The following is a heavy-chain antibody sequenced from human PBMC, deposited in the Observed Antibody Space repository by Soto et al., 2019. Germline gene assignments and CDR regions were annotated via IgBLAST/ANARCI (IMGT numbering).Heavy chain of an antibody. Sequence: GGSLRLSCVASRFTFDDYAMHWFRQTPGRGLEWVSGITWDSVPMGYAHSVRGRFTISRDNAKNSLYLQMNNLRAEDTALYYCAKDVHPIAGPYSPYDHSDMWGQGTMVTVSS. CDR2: ITWDSVPM. J-gene: IGHJ3*02. V-gene: IGHV3-9*01. CDR1: RFTFDDYA. D-gene: IGHD6-13*01. CDR3: AKDVHPIAGPYSPYDHSDM.